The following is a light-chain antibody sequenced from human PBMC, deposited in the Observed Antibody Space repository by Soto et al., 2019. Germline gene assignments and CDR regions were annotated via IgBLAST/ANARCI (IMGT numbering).Light chain of an antibody. CDR1: QSVSIK. V-gene: IGKV3-15*01. J-gene: IGKJ5*01. Sequence: EIVMTQYPATLSVSPGERSTRSCLASQSVSIKLAWYQQKPGQAPRLLIYDTSNRATGIPARFSGSGSGTEFTLTISSLQSEDFAVYYCQQYNNWPPITFGQGTRLDIK. CDR3: QQYNNWPPIT. CDR2: DTS.